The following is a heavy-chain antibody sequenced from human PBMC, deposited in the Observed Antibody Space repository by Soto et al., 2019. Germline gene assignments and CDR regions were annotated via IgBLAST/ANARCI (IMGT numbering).Heavy chain of an antibody. Sequence: QVQLVPSGAEGKKPGSSVKVSCKASGGTFSSYAISWVRQAPGQGLEWMGGIIPIFGTANYAPKFQGRVTITADESTSTAYMELSSLRSEDTAVYYCARPSIAAAGTDYYYYGMDVWGQGTTVTVSS. D-gene: IGHD6-13*01. J-gene: IGHJ6*02. V-gene: IGHV1-69*01. CDR3: ARPSIAAAGTDYYYYGMDV. CDR2: IIPIFGTA. CDR1: GGTFSSYA.